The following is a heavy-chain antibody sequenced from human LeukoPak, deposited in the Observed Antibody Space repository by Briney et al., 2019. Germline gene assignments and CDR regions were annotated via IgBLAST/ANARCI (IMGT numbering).Heavy chain of an antibody. Sequence: SETLSLTCTVSGGSVSSYYWSWIRQPPGKGLEWIAYIYYSGSSNYNPSLKSRVTMSVDTSKNQFSLKLSSVTAADTAVYYCARAGVSGGSGSYYTDYWGQGTLVTVSS. CDR1: GGSVSSYY. CDR3: ARAGVSGGSGSYYTDY. V-gene: IGHV4-59*02. CDR2: IYYSGSS. J-gene: IGHJ4*02. D-gene: IGHD3-10*01.